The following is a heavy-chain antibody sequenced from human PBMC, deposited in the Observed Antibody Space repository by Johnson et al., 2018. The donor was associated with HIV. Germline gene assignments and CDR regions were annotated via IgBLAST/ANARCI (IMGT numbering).Heavy chain of an antibody. CDR1: GFTFSDYY. Sequence: QVQLVESGGNLVQPGGSLRLSCAASGFTFSDYYMNWIRQAPGKGLQWVSYISSSGTTIYYGDSVKGRFTISRDNAKNSLYLQMSSLRAEDTAVYYCARDLYYDNRGIAFDIWGQGTMVTVSS. D-gene: IGHD3-9*01. V-gene: IGHV3-11*04. J-gene: IGHJ3*02. CDR2: ISSSGTTI. CDR3: ARDLYYDNRGIAFDI.